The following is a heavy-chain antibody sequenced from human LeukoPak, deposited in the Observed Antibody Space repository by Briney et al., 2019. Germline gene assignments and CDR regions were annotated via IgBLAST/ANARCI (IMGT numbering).Heavy chain of an antibody. CDR1: GYAFITYD. D-gene: IGHD3-9*01. CDR3: ARGDWAPEY. CDR2: MNPNSGNT. V-gene: IGHV1-8*01. J-gene: IGHJ4*02. Sequence: ASVKVSCKASGYAFITYDINWVRQAPGQGLEWMGWMNPNSGNTGYAQKFQGRVTMTRNTSISTAYMELSSLRSEDTAVYYCARGDWAPEYWGQGTLVTVSS.